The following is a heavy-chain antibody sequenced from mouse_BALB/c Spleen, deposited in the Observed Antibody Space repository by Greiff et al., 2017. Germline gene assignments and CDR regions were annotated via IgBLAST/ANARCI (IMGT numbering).Heavy chain of an antibody. CDR1: GFSLTSYG. CDR3: ARNSDGSSYGDAMDY. V-gene: IGHV2-2*02. D-gene: IGHD1-1*01. CDR2: IWSSGST. J-gene: IGHJ4*01. Sequence: QVQLKESGPGLVQPSQSLSITCTVSGFSLTSYGVHWVRQSPGKGLEWLGVIWSSGSTDYNAAFISRLSISKDNSKSQVFFKMNSLQANDTAIYYCARNSDGSSYGDAMDYWGQGTSVTVSS.